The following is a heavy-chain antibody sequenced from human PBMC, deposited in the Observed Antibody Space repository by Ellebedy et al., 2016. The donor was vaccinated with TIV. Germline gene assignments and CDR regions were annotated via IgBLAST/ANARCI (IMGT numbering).Heavy chain of an antibody. CDR2: IWYDGSNK. CDR3: ARERGTMVRGVIDSPYYYYGMDV. J-gene: IGHJ6*02. CDR1: GFTFSSYG. V-gene: IGHV3-33*08. Sequence: GESLKISCAASGFTFSSYGVHWVRQAPGKGLEWVAVIWYDGSNKYYADSVKGRFTISRDNSKNTLYLQMNSLRAEDTAVYYCARERGTMVRGVIDSPYYYYGMDVWGQGTTVTVSS. D-gene: IGHD3-10*01.